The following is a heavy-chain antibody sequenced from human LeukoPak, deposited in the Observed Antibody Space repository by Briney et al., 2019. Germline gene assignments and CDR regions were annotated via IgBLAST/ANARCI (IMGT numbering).Heavy chain of an antibody. CDR2: TYYRSKWYN. CDR1: GDSVSSKSTA. CDR3: ARGNSATGFDY. V-gene: IGHV6-1*01. D-gene: IGHD6-13*01. J-gene: IGHJ4*02. Sequence: SQTLSLTCAISGDSVSSKSTARNWIRQSPSRGLEWLGRTYYRSKWYNEYAVSVKSRITINPDTSKNQLSLQLNSVTPDDTAIYYCARGNSATGFDYWGQGTLVTVSS.